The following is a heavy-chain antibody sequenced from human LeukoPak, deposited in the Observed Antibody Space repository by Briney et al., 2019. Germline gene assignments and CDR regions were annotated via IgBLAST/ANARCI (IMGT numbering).Heavy chain of an antibody. CDR2: IYYSGRT. D-gene: IGHD3-22*01. CDR1: GGSISSGGYS. V-gene: IGHV4-30-4*07. J-gene: IGHJ5*02. CDR3: ARSGDITMISRFDP. Sequence: SQTLSLTCAVSGGSISSGGYSWSWIRQPPGEGLEWIGYIYYSGRTYYNPSLRSRVTISVDTSKNQFSLKLSSVTAADTAVYYCARSGDITMISRFDPWGQGTLVTVSS.